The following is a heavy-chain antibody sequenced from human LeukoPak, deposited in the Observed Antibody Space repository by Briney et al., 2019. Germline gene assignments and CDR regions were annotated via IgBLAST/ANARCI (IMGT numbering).Heavy chain of an antibody. Sequence: SQTLSLTCAISGDSVSSNSAAWNWIRQSPSRGLEWLGKTYYRSRWYNDYAVSVKSRITINPDTSKNQFSLQLNSVTPEDTAVYYCARGWGSSGWYKGNWFDPWGQGTLVTVSS. CDR3: ARGWGSSGWYKGNWFDP. V-gene: IGHV6-1*01. J-gene: IGHJ5*02. D-gene: IGHD6-19*01. CDR1: GDSVSSNSAA. CDR2: TYYRSRWYN.